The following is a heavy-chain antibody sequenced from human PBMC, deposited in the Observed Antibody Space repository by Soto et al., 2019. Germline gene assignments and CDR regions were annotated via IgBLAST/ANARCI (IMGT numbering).Heavy chain of an antibody. J-gene: IGHJ4*02. CDR1: GFTFGDYA. CDR3: AKQEGHPVNLYHFDR. CDR2: IFGGGNNP. V-gene: IGHV3-23*05. Sequence: EVQLLESGGGLIQPGGSLRLSCAASGFTFGDYAMSWVRQAPGKRLEWVSTIFGGGNNPFSANSVKGRFRISRDNSKNMLFLQMDSLTVEDTAVYYCAKQEGHPVNLYHFDRWGQGTLVIVSS.